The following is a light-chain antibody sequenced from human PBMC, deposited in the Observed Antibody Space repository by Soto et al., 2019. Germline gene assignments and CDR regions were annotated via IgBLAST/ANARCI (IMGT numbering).Light chain of an antibody. Sequence: EVVLTQSPGTLSLSLGERATLSCRASQSLTSNYLAWYQQTPGRAPRLLISVASKRATGIPDRFSGSGSGTDFTLTISRLEPEDFAVYYCHQYDSSPVSFGPGTTVDIK. V-gene: IGKV3-20*01. CDR3: HQYDSSPVS. CDR1: QSLTSNY. J-gene: IGKJ3*01. CDR2: VAS.